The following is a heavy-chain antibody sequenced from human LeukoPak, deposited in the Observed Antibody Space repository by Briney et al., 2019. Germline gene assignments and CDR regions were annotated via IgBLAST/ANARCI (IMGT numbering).Heavy chain of an antibody. V-gene: IGHV1-2*02. D-gene: IGHD2-2*01. CDR1: GYTFTGYY. CDR3: ARDGNRYCSSTSCYFHYMDV. J-gene: IGHJ6*03. CDR2: INPNSGGT. Sequence: ASVKVSCKASGYTFTGYYMHWVRQAPGQGLEWMGWINPNSGGTNYAQKFQGRVTMTRDTSISTAYMELSRLRSDDTAVYYCARDGNRYCSSTSCYFHYMDVWGKGTTVTVSS.